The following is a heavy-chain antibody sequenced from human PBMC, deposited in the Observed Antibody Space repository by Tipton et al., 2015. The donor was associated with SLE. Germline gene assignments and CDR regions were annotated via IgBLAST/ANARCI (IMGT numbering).Heavy chain of an antibody. J-gene: IGHJ4*02. Sequence: GLVKPSETLSLTCTVSGGSISSYYWSWIRQPPGKGLEWIGYIYYSGSTNYNPSLKSRVTISVDTAKNQFSLKLSSVTAADTAVYYCAGGQLGRRRFDYWGQGTLVTVSS. D-gene: IGHD6-13*01. V-gene: IGHV4-59*01. CDR3: AGGQLGRRRFDY. CDR2: IYYSGST. CDR1: GGSISSYY.